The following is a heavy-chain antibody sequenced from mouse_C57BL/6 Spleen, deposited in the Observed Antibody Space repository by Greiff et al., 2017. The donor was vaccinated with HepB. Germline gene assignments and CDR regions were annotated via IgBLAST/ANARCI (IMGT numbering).Heavy chain of an antibody. D-gene: IGHD1-1*01. CDR3: ARYGVLFAY. CDR1: GYTFTSYW. CDR2: IHPNSGST. Sequence: QVQLQQPGAELVKPGASVKLSCKASGYTFTSYWMHWVKQRPGQGLEWIGMIHPNSGSTNYNEKFKSKATLTVDKSSSTAYMQLSSLTSEDSAVYYCARYGVLFAYWGQVTLVTVSA. V-gene: IGHV1-64*01. J-gene: IGHJ3*01.